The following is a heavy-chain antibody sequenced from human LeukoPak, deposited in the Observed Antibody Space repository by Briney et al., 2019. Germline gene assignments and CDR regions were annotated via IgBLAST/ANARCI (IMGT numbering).Heavy chain of an antibody. CDR3: ARSWAGMYYPFYYFDY. CDR2: INHRGTT. J-gene: IGHJ4*02. Sequence: SETLSLTCTVSGDSFTSVTDYWAWIRQPPGKGLEWIAEINHRGTTHYNPSLKSRVNISADTSKNQFSLHLDSVTAADTAVYYCARSWAGMYYPFYYFDYWGQGTLVSVSS. D-gene: IGHD1-26*01. CDR1: GDSFTSVTDY. V-gene: IGHV4-39*07.